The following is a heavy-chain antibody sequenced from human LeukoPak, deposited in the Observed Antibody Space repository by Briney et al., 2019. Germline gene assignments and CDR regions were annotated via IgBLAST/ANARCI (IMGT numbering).Heavy chain of an antibody. Sequence: GGSLRLSCAASGLTFSSYGMHWVRQAPGMGLEWVALIWYDGSNKYYADSVKGRFTISRDNSKSTLYLQMNSLRAEDTAVYYCARVRHGSGKVPAFDIWGQGTMVTVSS. CDR2: IWYDGSNK. CDR1: GLTFSSYG. V-gene: IGHV3-33*01. D-gene: IGHD3-10*01. CDR3: ARVRHGSGKVPAFDI. J-gene: IGHJ3*02.